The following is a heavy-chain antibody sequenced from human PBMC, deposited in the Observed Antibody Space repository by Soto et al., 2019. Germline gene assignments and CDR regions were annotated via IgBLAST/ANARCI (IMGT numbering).Heavy chain of an antibody. CDR2: ISYDGSNK. CDR3: AKDHPSVTTAYYFYY. J-gene: IGHJ4*02. CDR1: GFTFRSYG. Sequence: PGGSLRLSCAASGFTFRSYGMHWVRQAPGKGLEWVAVISYDGSNKYYADSVKGRFTISRDNSKNTLYLQMNSLRAEDTAVYYCAKDHPSVTTAYYFYYWGQGTLVTVSS. V-gene: IGHV3-30*18. D-gene: IGHD4-17*01.